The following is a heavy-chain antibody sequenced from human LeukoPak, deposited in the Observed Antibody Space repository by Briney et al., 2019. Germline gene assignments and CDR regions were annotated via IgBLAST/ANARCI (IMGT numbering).Heavy chain of an antibody. Sequence: SETLSLTCTVSGGSISRSYGSWIRQPAGKGLEWIGRMYPSGSTNYNPSLKSRLSLSADKSKNLLSLKLSSVTAADTAVYYCARDSNYDDYIVSDSWGQGTPVTVSS. CDR3: ARDSNYDDYIVSDS. CDR1: GGSISRSY. V-gene: IGHV4-4*07. CDR2: MYPSGST. J-gene: IGHJ5*01. D-gene: IGHD4-17*01.